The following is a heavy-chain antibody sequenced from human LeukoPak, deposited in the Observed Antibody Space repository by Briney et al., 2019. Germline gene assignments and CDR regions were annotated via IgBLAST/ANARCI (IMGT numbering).Heavy chain of an antibody. D-gene: IGHD3-3*01. V-gene: IGHV1-2*02. Sequence: ASVKVSCKASGYTFTGYYMHWVRQAPGQGLEWMGWINPNSGGTNYAQKFQGRVTMTRDTSISTAYMELSRLRSDDTAVYYCAPAPPYDFWSGYFPFDVWGQGTKVTVSS. CDR1: GYTFTGYY. J-gene: IGHJ3*01. CDR3: APAPPYDFWSGYFPFDV. CDR2: INPNSGGT.